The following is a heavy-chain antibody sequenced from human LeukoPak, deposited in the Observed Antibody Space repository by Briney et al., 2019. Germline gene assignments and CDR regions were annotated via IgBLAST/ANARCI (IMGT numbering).Heavy chain of an antibody. CDR1: GITFSNYW. CDR3: AISVPPRGTYDY. J-gene: IGHJ4*02. CDR2: IKQDGSEK. D-gene: IGHD2-15*01. V-gene: IGHV3-7*05. Sequence: PGGPLRLSCAASGITFSNYWMTCVRQAPGKGLEWVANIKQDGSEKYYVDSVKGRFTISRDNAKNSLYLQMNSLRADYTDLYYCAISVPPRGTYDYWGQGILVTVSS.